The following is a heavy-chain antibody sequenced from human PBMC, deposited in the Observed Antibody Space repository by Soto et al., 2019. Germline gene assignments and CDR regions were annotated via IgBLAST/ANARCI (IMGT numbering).Heavy chain of an antibody. D-gene: IGHD6-19*01. Sequence: EVQLVESGGGLVKPGGSLRLSCAASGFTFSSYAMHWVRQATGKGLEWVSAIGTAGDTYYPGSVKGRFTISRENAKNSLYLQMNSLRAGDTAVYYCARERHGPYSSGKGAFDIWGQGTMVTVSS. CDR3: ARERHGPYSSGKGAFDI. J-gene: IGHJ3*02. V-gene: IGHV3-13*01. CDR1: GFTFSSYA. CDR2: IGTAGDT.